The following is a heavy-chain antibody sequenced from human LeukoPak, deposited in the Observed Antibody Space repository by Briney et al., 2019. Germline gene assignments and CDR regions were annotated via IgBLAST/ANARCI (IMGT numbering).Heavy chain of an antibody. V-gene: IGHV3-30*04. Sequence: GGSLRLSCAASGFTFSSYAMHWVRQAPGKGLEWVAVISYDGSNKYYADSVKGRFTISRDNSKNTLYLQMNSLRAEDTAVYYCARSRRYGRNACCGGDCYPPYDYWGQGTLVTVSS. CDR3: ARSRRYGRNACCGGDCYPPYDY. D-gene: IGHD2-21*02. CDR2: ISYDGSNK. CDR1: GFTFSSYA. J-gene: IGHJ4*02.